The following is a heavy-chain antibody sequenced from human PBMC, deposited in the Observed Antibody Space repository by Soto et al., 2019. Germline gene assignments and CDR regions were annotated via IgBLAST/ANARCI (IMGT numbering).Heavy chain of an antibody. Sequence: SETLSLTFTVSGGSISSSSYYWGWIRQPPGKGLEWIGSIYYSGNTYYNPSLKSRVTISVDTSKNQFSLELISVTAADTAVYYCARNVVVPAPAAFDIWGQGTMVTVSS. D-gene: IGHD2-2*01. CDR2: IYYSGNT. V-gene: IGHV4-39*01. J-gene: IGHJ3*02. CDR1: GGSISSSSYY. CDR3: ARNVVVPAPAAFDI.